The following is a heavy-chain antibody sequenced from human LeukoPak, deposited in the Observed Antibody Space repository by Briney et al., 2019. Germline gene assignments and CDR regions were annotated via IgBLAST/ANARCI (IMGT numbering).Heavy chain of an antibody. Sequence: GGSLRLSCAASGFTFSTYWMNWFRQTPGKGLEWVAKIKADGGEKDHVASVKGRFTISRDNAKNSLYLQMNSLRADDTAVYYCARDPLRRFDYWGQGTLVTVSS. CDR2: IKADGGEK. J-gene: IGHJ4*02. V-gene: IGHV3-7*01. CDR1: GFTFSTYW. CDR3: ARDPLRRFDY.